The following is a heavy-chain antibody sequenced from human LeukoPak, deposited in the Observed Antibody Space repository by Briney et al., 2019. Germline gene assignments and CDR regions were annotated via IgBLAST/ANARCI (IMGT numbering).Heavy chain of an antibody. Sequence: GRSLRLSCAASGFTFSSYGMHWVRQAPGKGLEWVAVIWYDGSNKYYGDSVKGRFTISRDNSKNTLYLQMSSLRGEDTAVYYCARGIDTVMGDYFDYWGQGTLVTVSP. V-gene: IGHV3-33*01. D-gene: IGHD5-18*01. CDR3: ARGIDTVMGDYFDY. CDR1: GFTFSSYG. CDR2: IWYDGSNK. J-gene: IGHJ4*02.